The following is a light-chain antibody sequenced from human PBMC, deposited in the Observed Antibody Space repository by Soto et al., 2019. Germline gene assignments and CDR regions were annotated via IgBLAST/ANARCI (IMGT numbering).Light chain of an antibody. CDR1: LSLPSRS. Sequence: ELVLTQSPGTLSLSPGDRATLSCRASLSLPSRSLALYQQRPGQAPRVLISAASTRAADIPDRFSGSGSGTDFTLTINRLEPEDFAVYYCQQYDYSPQTFGQGTQVEVK. V-gene: IGKV3-20*01. CDR3: QQYDYSPQT. CDR2: AAS. J-gene: IGKJ1*01.